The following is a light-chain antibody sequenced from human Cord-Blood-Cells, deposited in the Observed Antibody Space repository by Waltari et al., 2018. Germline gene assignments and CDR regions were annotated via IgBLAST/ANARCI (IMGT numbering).Light chain of an antibody. Sequence: DIQMTQSPSSLSASVGDRVTITCKASQDISNYLNWDKQKPGKAPTPLIYDASNLETGVPSRFSGSGSGTDFTFTISSLQPEDIATYYCQQYDNLPLTFGGGTKVEIK. V-gene: IGKV1-33*01. CDR2: DAS. CDR3: QQYDNLPLT. CDR1: QDISNY. J-gene: IGKJ4*01.